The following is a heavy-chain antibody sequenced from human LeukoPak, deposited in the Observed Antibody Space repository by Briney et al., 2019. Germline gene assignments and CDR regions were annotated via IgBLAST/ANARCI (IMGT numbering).Heavy chain of an antibody. CDR2: IYYTGST. Sequence: PSETLSLTCTVSGGSISRDYWSWIRQPPGKGLEWIGYIYYTGSTNYNPSLKSRVAISADMSKSQFSLKLTSVSAADTAVYYCARLLGYCSTTSCPLYVDVWGKGTTVAVSS. J-gene: IGHJ6*03. D-gene: IGHD2-2*03. V-gene: IGHV4-59*08. CDR3: ARLLGYCSTTSCPLYVDV. CDR1: GGSISRDY.